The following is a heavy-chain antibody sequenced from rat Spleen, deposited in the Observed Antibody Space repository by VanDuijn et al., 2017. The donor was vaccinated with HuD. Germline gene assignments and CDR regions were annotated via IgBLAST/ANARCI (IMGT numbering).Heavy chain of an antibody. D-gene: IGHD3-1*01. Sequence: EVQLVESGGGLVQPGRSLKLSCVASGFTFNNYWMTWIRQAPGKGLEWVASISLGGGNTYSRDSVKGRSTISRDNAKSTLYLQMDSLRSEDTATYYCTSTPYWGQGVMVTVSS. CDR3: TSTPY. J-gene: IGHJ2*01. V-gene: IGHV5-31*01. CDR1: GFTFNNYW. CDR2: ISLGGGNT.